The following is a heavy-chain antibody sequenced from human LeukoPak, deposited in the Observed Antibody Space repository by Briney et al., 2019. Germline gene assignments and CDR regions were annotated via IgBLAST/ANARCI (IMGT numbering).Heavy chain of an antibody. J-gene: IGHJ4*02. Sequence: ASVKVSCKASGYRFINYDISWVRQAPGQGLERMGWISVYNANTNYAQKLQGRVTMTTDTSTSTAYMELRSLRSVDTAVYYCARDHWQTPSYFDYWGQGTLVTVSS. V-gene: IGHV1-18*01. CDR2: ISVYNANT. CDR1: GYRFINYD. D-gene: IGHD1-1*01. CDR3: ARDHWQTPSYFDY.